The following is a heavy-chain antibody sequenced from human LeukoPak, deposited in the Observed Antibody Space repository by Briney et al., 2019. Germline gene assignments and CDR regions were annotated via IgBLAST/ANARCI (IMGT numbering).Heavy chain of an antibody. CDR2: IRYDGTNK. CDR3: AKDKNDYNDSYYMDV. D-gene: IGHD4/OR15-4a*01. J-gene: IGHJ6*03. V-gene: IGHV3-30*02. Sequence: GGSLRLSCAASGFTFSGYGIHWVRQAPGKGQEWVACIRYDGTNKYYADSVKGRFTISRDNSKNTLYLQMNSLRAEDTAVYYCAKDKNDYNDSYYMDVWGKGTTVTVSS. CDR1: GFTFSGYG.